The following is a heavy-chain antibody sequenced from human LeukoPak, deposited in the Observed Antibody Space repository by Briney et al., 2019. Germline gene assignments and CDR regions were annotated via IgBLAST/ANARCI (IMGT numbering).Heavy chain of an antibody. CDR1: GYTFTSYD. CDR3: ARDKIAVAGTPLDY. CDR2: MNPNSGNT. D-gene: IGHD6-19*01. J-gene: IGHJ4*02. Sequence: ASVKVSCKASGYTFTSYDINWVRQATGQGLEWMGWMNPNSGNTGYAQKFQGRVTMTRNTSIGTAYMELSSLRSEDTAVYYCARDKIAVAGTPLDYWGQGTLVTVSS. V-gene: IGHV1-8*01.